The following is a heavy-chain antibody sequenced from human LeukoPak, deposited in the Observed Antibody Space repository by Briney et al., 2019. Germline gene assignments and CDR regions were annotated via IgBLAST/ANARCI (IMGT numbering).Heavy chain of an antibody. Sequence: GGSLRLSCAASGFTFSSYWMSWVRQAPGKGLEWVAFIRYDGSNKYYADSVKGRFTISRDNSKNTLYLQMNSLRAEDTAVYYCAKDWGNFGVAPYEYYFDYWGQGTLVTVSS. CDR3: AKDWGNFGVAPYEYYFDY. CDR2: IRYDGSNK. D-gene: IGHD3-3*01. J-gene: IGHJ4*02. V-gene: IGHV3-30*02. CDR1: GFTFSSYW.